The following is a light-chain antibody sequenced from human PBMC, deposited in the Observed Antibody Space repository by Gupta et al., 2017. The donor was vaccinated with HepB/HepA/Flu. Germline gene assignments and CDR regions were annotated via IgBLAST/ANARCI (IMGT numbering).Light chain of an antibody. CDR3: LLQFGVIRV. CDR1: TGAVTDAHY. V-gene: IGLV7-46*01. Sequence: QAVVTQEPSLTVSPGGTVTLTCGSSTGAVTDAHYPYWFRQRPVQAPDAVIYNTNHRHYWTPAHFSGALLGGKAALTLSGAQSEDAAEYYCLLQFGVIRVFGGGTKLTVL. CDR2: NTN. J-gene: IGLJ3*02.